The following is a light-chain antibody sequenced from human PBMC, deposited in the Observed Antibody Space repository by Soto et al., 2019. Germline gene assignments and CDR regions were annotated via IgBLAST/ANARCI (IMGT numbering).Light chain of an antibody. CDR1: QSISSSY. CDR2: GAS. J-gene: IGKJ1*01. V-gene: IGKV3-20*01. Sequence: EIVLTQSPGTLSLSPGERATLSCRASQSISSSYLAWYQQKPGQAPRLLISGASSRATGIPDRFSGSGSGTDFTLTINRLEPEDVAVYFCQQYGSSPWTFGQGTKVEIK. CDR3: QQYGSSPWT.